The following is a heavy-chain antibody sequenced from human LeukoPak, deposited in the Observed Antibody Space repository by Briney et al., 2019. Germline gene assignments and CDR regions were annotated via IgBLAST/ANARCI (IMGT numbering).Heavy chain of an antibody. Sequence: APVKVSCKASGYTFTSYAMNWVRQAPGQGLEWMGWINTNTGNPTYAQGFTGRFVFSLDTSVSTAYLQISSLKAEDTAVYYCTRAVDYGDYVWTDSYYYYYGMDVWGQGTTVTVSS. V-gene: IGHV7-4-1*02. CDR1: GYTFTSYA. J-gene: IGHJ6*02. D-gene: IGHD3-16*01. CDR3: TRAVDYGDYVWTDSYYYYYGMDV. CDR2: INTNTGNP.